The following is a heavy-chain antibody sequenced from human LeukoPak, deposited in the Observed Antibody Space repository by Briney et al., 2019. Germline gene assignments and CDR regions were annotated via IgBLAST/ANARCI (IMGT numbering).Heavy chain of an antibody. D-gene: IGHD3-3*01. CDR1: GFTFSSYA. Sequence: GGSLRLTCAASGFTFSSYAMSWVRQAPGKGLEWVSAISGSGGSTYYADSVKGRFTISRDNSKNTLYLQMNSLRAEDTAVYYCAKPERGYLLYYYMDVWGKGTTVTVSS. J-gene: IGHJ6*03. CDR3: AKPERGYLLYYYMDV. CDR2: ISGSGGST. V-gene: IGHV3-23*01.